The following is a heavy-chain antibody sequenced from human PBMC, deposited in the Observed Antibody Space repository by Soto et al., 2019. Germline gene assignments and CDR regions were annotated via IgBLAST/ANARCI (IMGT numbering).Heavy chain of an antibody. CDR2: INHSGST. D-gene: IGHD1-7*01. CDR1: GGSFSGYY. V-gene: IGHV4-34*01. Sequence: QVQLQQWGAGLLKPSETLSLTCAVYGGSFSGYYWSWIRQPPGKGLEWLGEINHSGSTNYNPSLKSRVTISVDTSKNQFSLKLSSVTAADTAVYYCAREESIPVTRGPNWFDPWGQGTLVTVSS. J-gene: IGHJ5*02. CDR3: AREESIPVTRGPNWFDP.